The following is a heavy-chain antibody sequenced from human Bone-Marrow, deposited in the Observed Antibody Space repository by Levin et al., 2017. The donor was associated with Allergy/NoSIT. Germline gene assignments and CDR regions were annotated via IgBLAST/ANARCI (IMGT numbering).Heavy chain of an antibody. J-gene: IGHJ4*02. CDR1: GGSIRGSY. D-gene: IGHD2-15*01. CDR2: IYYTGSA. CDR3: TRLHCSHNCYPGD. V-gene: IGHV4-59*08. Sequence: SQTLSLTCTVSGGSIRGSYGSWIRPPPGGGLEWIGYIYYTGSAQYNPPLKSRVAISVDTSRDQFSLELNSVTAADTAVYFCTRLHCSHNCYPGDWSQGILVTVSS.